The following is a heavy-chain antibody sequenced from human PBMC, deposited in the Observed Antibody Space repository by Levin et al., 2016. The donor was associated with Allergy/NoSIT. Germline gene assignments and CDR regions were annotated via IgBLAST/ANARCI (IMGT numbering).Heavy chain of an antibody. J-gene: IGHJ4*02. CDR3: AKDRGGIVVVPAAKTFDY. CDR1: GITFSGHV. CDR2: IKEDGSEK. D-gene: IGHD2-2*01. V-gene: IGHV3-7*03. Sequence: GESLKISCAASGITFSGHVMHWVRQAPGKGLEWVANIKEDGSEKYYVDSVKGRFTISRDNAKNSLYLQMNSLRAEDTAVYYCAKDRGGIVVVPAAKTFDYWGQGTLVTVSS.